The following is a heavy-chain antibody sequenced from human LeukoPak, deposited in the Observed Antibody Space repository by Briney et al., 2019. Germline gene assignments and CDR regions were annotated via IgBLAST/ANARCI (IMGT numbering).Heavy chain of an antibody. CDR1: GFTFSSYS. CDR3: ARDPAYYYDRSGYYPYYFDY. V-gene: IGHV3-21*01. J-gene: IGHJ4*02. CDR2: TSSSSSYI. D-gene: IGHD3-22*01. Sequence: GGSLRLSCAASGFTFSSYSMNWVRQAPGKGLEWVSSTSSSSSYIYYADSVKGRFTISRDNAKNSLYLQMNSLRAEDTAVYYCARDPAYYYDRSGYYPYYFDYWGQGTLVTVSS.